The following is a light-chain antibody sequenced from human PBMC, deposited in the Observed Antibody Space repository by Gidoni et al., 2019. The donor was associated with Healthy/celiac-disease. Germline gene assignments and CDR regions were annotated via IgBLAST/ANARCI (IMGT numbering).Light chain of an antibody. CDR1: SLRSYY. J-gene: IGLJ2*01. CDR2: GKN. CDR3: NSRDSSGNPL. Sequence: SSELTQDPAVSLAVGQTVRITCQGDSLRSYYASWYQQKPGQAPVLVIYGKNNRPSGIPDRFSGSSSGNTASLTITGAQAEDEADYYCNSRDSSGNPLFGGGTKLTVL. V-gene: IGLV3-19*01.